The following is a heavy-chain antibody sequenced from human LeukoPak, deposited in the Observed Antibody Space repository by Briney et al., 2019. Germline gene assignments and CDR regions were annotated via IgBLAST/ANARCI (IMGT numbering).Heavy chain of an antibody. CDR2: ISYDGSNK. Sequence: GGSLRLSCAASEFTFSSYAMHWVRQAPGKGREWVAVISYDGSNKYYADSVKGRFTISRDNSKNTLYLQMNSLRAEDTAVYYCARGMGYCSSTSCPNWFDPWGQGTLVTVSS. CDR3: ARGMGYCSSTSCPNWFDP. V-gene: IGHV3-30*01. CDR1: EFTFSSYA. D-gene: IGHD2-2*01. J-gene: IGHJ5*02.